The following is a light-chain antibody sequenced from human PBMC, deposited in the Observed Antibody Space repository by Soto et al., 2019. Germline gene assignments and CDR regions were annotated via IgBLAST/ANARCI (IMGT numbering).Light chain of an antibody. CDR1: QSVSSN. CDR3: QHYNSWPRK. Sequence: EMVMTQSPATLSVSPGERATLSCRASQSVSSNLAWYQQKPVQAPRLLIYGASTRATGVPARFSGIVSGTEFTLTISRMQSEDFAGYHCQHYNSWPRKFGQGTKVESK. CDR2: GAS. V-gene: IGKV3-15*01. J-gene: IGKJ1*01.